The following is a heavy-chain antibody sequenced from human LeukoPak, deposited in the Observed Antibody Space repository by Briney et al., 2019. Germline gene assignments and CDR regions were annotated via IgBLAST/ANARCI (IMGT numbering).Heavy chain of an antibody. J-gene: IGHJ3*02. D-gene: IGHD1-26*01. CDR3: ARAIVGATFPDAFDI. V-gene: IGHV3-48*01. CDR2: ISSSSSTI. CDR1: GFTFSSYS. Sequence: GGSLRLSCAASGFTFSSYSMNWVRQAPGKGLEWVSYISSSSSTIYYADSVKGRFTISRDNSKNTLYLQMNSLRAEDTAVYYCARAIVGATFPDAFDIWGQGTMVTVSS.